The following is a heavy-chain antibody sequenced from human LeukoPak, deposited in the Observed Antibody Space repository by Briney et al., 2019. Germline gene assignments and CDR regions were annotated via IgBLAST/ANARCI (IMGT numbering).Heavy chain of an antibody. V-gene: IGHV3-11*04. CDR2: ISSSGSTI. J-gene: IGHJ3*02. CDR3: ARAEYSSSYGAFDI. D-gene: IGHD6-6*01. CDR1: GFTFSDYY. Sequence: PGGSLRLSCAASGFTFSDYYMSWIRQAPGKGLEWVSYISSSGSTIYYADSVKGRFTISRDNAKNSLYLQMNNLRAEDTAVYYCARAEYSSSYGAFDIWGQGTMVTVSS.